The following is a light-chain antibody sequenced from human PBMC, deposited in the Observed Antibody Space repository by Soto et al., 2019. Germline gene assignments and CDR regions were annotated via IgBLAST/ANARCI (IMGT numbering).Light chain of an antibody. CDR1: SSDVGGYNY. Sequence: QSALTQPASVSGSPGQSITISCTGTSSDVGGYNYVSWYQQHPGKAPKLMILDVSSRPSGVSNRFSGSKSGNTASLTISGLHAEDEAHYFCSSYTSSSTYWVFGGGTKLTVL. CDR2: DVS. CDR3: SSYTSSSTYWV. V-gene: IGLV2-14*01. J-gene: IGLJ3*02.